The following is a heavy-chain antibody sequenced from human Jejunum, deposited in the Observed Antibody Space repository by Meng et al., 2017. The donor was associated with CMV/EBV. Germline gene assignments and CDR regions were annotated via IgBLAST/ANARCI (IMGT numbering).Heavy chain of an antibody. D-gene: IGHD1-26*01. J-gene: IGHJ4*02. V-gene: IGHV4-39*07. CDR1: GDPISSGSHS. Sequence: RLQGSGPGLVKPAETLSLTCTASGDPISSGSHSWAWFRQPPGKRLEWIGSMYFSGIADYNPSLKSRVTISLHATQKQFSLRLTSVTAADSAVYFCARDLTNKWFYYWGQGTLVTVSS. CDR3: ARDLTNKWFYY. CDR2: MYFSGIA.